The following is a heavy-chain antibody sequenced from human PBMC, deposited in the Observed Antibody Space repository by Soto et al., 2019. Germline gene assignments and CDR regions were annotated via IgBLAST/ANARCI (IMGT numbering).Heavy chain of an antibody. D-gene: IGHD2-2*01. Sequence: QVQLQQWGAGLLKPSETLSLTCAVYGGSFSGYYWTWIRQSPEKGLEWIGEVNHSGTTYYNPSLKHRVTISVHTPKNQFSLKMSSVTAADTAVYYCARGIGYCSSINCYSSRRLRFDSWSQGTLVTVSS. CDR3: ARGIGYCSSINCYSSRRLRFDS. CDR2: VNHSGTT. CDR1: GGSFSGYY. V-gene: IGHV4-34*01. J-gene: IGHJ4*02.